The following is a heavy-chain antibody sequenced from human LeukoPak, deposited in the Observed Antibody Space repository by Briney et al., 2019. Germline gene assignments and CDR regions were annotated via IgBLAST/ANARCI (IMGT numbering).Heavy chain of an antibody. D-gene: IGHD3-22*01. V-gene: IGHV3-20*04. J-gene: IGHJ4*02. CDR1: GFSFDDDG. Sequence: GGSLRLSCAASGFSFDDDGLTWVSQAPGKGLEWVRGIKLNGDSTDYADSVKGRFTISRDNAKNSLYLQMNSLRAEDTALYYCARDLRVVITGSFDSWGQGTLVTVSS. CDR3: ARDLRVVITGSFDS. CDR2: IKLNGDST.